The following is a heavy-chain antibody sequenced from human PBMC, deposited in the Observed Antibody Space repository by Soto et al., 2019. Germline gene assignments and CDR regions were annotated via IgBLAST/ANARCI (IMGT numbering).Heavy chain of an antibody. CDR2: IWYDGSNK. Sequence: GGSLRLSCAASGFTFSNYGMHWVRQAPGKGLEWVAVIWYDGSNKYYADSVKGRFTISRDNSKNTLYLQMDSLRAEDTGVYYCARGNYDRSGYEDYWGHGTLVTVSS. V-gene: IGHV3-33*01. CDR1: GFTFSNYG. J-gene: IGHJ4*01. CDR3: ARGNYDRSGYEDY. D-gene: IGHD3-22*01.